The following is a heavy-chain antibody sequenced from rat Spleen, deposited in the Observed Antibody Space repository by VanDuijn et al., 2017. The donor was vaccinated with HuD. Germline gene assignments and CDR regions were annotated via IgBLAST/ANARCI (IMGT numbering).Heavy chain of an antibody. D-gene: IGHD4-6*01. CDR1: GFTFSDYY. CDR3: ARGPGH. CDR2: ISYDGSST. J-gene: IGHJ2*01. V-gene: IGHV5-29*01. Sequence: EVQLVESDGGLVQPGRSLKLSCAASGFTFSDYYMAWVRQAPTKGLEWVATISYDGSSTYYRDSVKGRFTISRDNAKSTLYLQMDSLRSEDTATYYCARGPGHWGQGVMVTVSS.